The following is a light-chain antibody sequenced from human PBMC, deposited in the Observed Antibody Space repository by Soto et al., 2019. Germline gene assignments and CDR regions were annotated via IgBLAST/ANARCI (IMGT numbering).Light chain of an antibody. CDR1: QSIRSW. V-gene: IGKV1-5*01. Sequence: DIQMTQSPSILSASFGDRVTITFRASQSIRSWLAWYQQKPGKAPKLLIYDAYSLESGVPSRFSGRRSGTEFTLTIAGLQPEDFATYYCQHFKSFPITFGQGTRLEIK. CDR3: QHFKSFPIT. J-gene: IGKJ5*01. CDR2: DAY.